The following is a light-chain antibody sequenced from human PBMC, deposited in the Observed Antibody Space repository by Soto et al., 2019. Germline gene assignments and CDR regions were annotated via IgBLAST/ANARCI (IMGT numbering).Light chain of an antibody. CDR3: QQYNNWPWT. CDR1: QSVSSN. CDR2: GAS. J-gene: IGKJ1*01. V-gene: IGKV3-15*01. Sequence: EIVLTQSPGTLSLSPGERATLSCRASQSVSSNLAWYQQKPGQAPRLLIYGASTRATGIPARFSVSGSGTEFTLTISSLQSEDFAVYYCQQYNNWPWTFGQGTKVDIK.